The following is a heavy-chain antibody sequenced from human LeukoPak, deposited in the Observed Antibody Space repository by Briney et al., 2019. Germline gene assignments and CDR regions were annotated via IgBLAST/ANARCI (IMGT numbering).Heavy chain of an antibody. Sequence: SETLSLTCNVSGGSVNTHSWSWIRQPAGKGLEWIGRLFTRGSTTYNPSLESRVTMSADTSKNQLSLEVRSVTAADTAVYYCTGVVGSRYFDSWGPGTLVTVSS. CDR3: TGVVGSRYFDS. V-gene: IGHV4-4*07. J-gene: IGHJ4*02. D-gene: IGHD1-26*01. CDR2: LFTRGST. CDR1: GGSVNTHS.